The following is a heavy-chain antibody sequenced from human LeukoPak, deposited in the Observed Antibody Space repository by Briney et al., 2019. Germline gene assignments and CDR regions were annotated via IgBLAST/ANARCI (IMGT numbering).Heavy chain of an antibody. Sequence: GGSLRLSCTVSGFTVSSNSMSWVRQAQGKVLEWVSFIYSDNTHYSDSVKDRFTISRDNSKNTLYLQMNSLRAEDTAVYYCARRAGAYSHPNDYWGHGTLVTVSS. V-gene: IGHV3-53*01. CDR3: ARRAGAYSHPNDY. CDR1: GFTVSSNS. J-gene: IGHJ4*01. D-gene: IGHD4/OR15-4a*01. CDR2: IYSDNT.